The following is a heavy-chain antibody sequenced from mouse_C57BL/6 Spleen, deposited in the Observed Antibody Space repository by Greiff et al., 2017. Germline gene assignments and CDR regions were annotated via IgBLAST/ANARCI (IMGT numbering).Heavy chain of an antibody. J-gene: IGHJ2*01. CDR2: IRNKANGYTT. CDR3: ARYRNCVDY. V-gene: IGHV7-3*01. D-gene: IGHD4-1*01. CDR1: GFTFTDYY. Sequence: DVHLVESGGGLVQPGGSLSLSCAASGFTFTDYYMSWVRQPPGKALEWLGFIRNKANGYTTEYSASVKGRFTISRDNSQSILYLQMNALRAEDSATYYCARYRNCVDYWGQGTTLTVSS.